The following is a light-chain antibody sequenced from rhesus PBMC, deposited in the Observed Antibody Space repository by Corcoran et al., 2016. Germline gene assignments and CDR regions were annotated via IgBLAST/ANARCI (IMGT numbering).Light chain of an antibody. V-gene: IGKV1-22*01. Sequence: DIQMTQSPSSLSASVGDTVTITCRASQSISSWLAWYQQKPGKAPKLLIYKASSFQSGVPSRFSGIGSGTNFTLTISSLQSEDFATYYCQQYSSSPWTFGQGTKVEIK. CDR2: KAS. J-gene: IGKJ1*01. CDR3: QQYSSSPWT. CDR1: QSISSW.